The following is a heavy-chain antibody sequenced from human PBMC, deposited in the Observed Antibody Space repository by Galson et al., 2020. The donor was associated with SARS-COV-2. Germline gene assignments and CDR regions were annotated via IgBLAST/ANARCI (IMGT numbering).Heavy chain of an antibody. CDR2: VYSSGST. CDR1: GGSISRGDYY. V-gene: IGHV4-30-4*01. CDR3: ARASGHNGGANFDS. Sequence: SETLSLTCTVSGGSISRGDYYWSWIRQPPGKGLEWIGYVYSSGSTYYNPSLLGRVSTSIDTSKNQFSLILDSVTAADTAVYFCARASGHNGGANFDSWGQGTLVTVSS. D-gene: IGHD1-20*01. J-gene: IGHJ4*02.